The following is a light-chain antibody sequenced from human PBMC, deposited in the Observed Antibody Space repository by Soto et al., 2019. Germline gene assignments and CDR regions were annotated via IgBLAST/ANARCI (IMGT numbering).Light chain of an antibody. CDR3: SSSTSGSTPFV. CDR1: SSDIGGSNS. V-gene: IGLV2-14*01. CDR2: EVS. Sequence: QSALTQPASVSGSPGQSITISCTGTSSDIGGSNSVSWYQQPPGKAPKLMISEVSNRPSGVSNRFSGSKSGNTASLTISGLQAEDEADYYCSSSTSGSTPFVFGAGTKVTVL. J-gene: IGLJ1*01.